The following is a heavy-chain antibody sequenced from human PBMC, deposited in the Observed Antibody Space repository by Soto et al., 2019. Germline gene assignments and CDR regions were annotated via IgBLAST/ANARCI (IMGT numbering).Heavy chain of an antibody. J-gene: IGHJ5*02. CDR3: ARRHLAVAVSPWFDP. CDR2: IDSSGEK. D-gene: IGHD6-19*01. Sequence: QVTLKESGPVLVKPTETLTLRCTVSGLSITDSEMGVSWIRQPPGQPLEWLAHIDSSGEKSYRTFLKSRLAISKDTSKSQIVLTITNMDTADTATYYCARRHLAVAVSPWFDPWGQGIPVTVSS. CDR1: GLSITDSEMG. V-gene: IGHV2-26*01.